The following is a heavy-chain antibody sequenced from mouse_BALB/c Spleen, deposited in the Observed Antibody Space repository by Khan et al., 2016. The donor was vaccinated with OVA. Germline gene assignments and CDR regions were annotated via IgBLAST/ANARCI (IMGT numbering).Heavy chain of an antibody. CDR3: ARAGYFGV. V-gene: IGHV1-77*01. Sequence: QVQLKQSGPELVKPGASVKMSCKASGYTFTDYVITWVRQRTGQGLEWIGEIYPGSGNSYYNEKFKDKATLTADKSSNTAYMQLSSLTSEDSAVYFCARAGYFGVWGAGTTVTVSS. CDR2: IYPGSGNS. CDR1: GYTFTDYV. J-gene: IGHJ1*01.